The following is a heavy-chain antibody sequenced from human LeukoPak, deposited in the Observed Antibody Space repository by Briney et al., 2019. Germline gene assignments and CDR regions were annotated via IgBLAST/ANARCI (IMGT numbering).Heavy chain of an antibody. D-gene: IGHD1-26*01. CDR2: ISYDGSNK. Sequence: PGGSLRLSCAASGFTFSSYGMPWVRQAPDKGLEWVAVISYDGSNKYYADPVKGRFTISRDNSKNTLYLQMNSLRAEDTAVYYCAKAALGATYYFDYWGQGTLVTVSS. CDR3: AKAALGATYYFDY. V-gene: IGHV3-30*18. CDR1: GFTFSSYG. J-gene: IGHJ4*02.